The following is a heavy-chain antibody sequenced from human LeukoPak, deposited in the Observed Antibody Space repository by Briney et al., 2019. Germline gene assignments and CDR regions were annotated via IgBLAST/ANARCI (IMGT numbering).Heavy chain of an antibody. V-gene: IGHV3-21*01. Sequence: GGSLRLSCAASGFTFSTYTMNWVRQAPGKGPEWVSSISSSSAYIYYADSVTGRFPISRDNAKNSLYLQMNSLRAEDTAVYYCARYLIDSGWFDPWGRGTLVSVSS. CDR1: GFTFSTYT. J-gene: IGHJ5*02. CDR2: ISSSSAYI. D-gene: IGHD3-22*01. CDR3: ARYLIDSGWFDP.